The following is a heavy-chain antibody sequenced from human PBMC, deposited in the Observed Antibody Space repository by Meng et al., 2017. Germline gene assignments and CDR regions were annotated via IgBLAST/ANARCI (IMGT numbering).Heavy chain of an antibody. CDR3: ARRRGGSSDWFDP. Sequence: QVPLQQWGAGLLKPSETRSLTCAVYGGSFSGYYWSWIRQPPGKGLEWIGEINHSGSTNYNPSLKSRVTISVDTSKNQFSLKLSSVTAADTAVYYCARRRGGSSDWFDPWGQGTLVTVSS. J-gene: IGHJ5*02. CDR2: INHSGST. V-gene: IGHV4-34*01. CDR1: GGSFSGYY. D-gene: IGHD6-6*01.